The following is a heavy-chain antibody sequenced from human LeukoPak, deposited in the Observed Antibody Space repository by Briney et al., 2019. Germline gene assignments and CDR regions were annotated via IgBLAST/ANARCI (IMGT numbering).Heavy chain of an antibody. Sequence: PSETLSLTCSVSGGSISSTSYYWGWIRQPPGKGLEWIGTIHYNGSPYYNPSLKSRVAISVDRSKNQFSLKLSSVTAADTAVYYCARGGGVSRFAYWGQGTLVTVSS. V-gene: IGHV4-39*07. CDR2: IHYNGSP. J-gene: IGHJ4*02. D-gene: IGHD2-21*01. CDR3: ARGGGVSRFAY. CDR1: GGSISSTSYY.